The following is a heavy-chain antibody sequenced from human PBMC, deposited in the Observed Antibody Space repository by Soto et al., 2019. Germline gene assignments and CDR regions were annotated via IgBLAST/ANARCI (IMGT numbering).Heavy chain of an antibody. CDR1: GFTFSSYA. CDR3: AKGPIPLLWFGELLADP. CDR2: ISGSGGST. V-gene: IGHV3-23*01. J-gene: IGHJ5*02. D-gene: IGHD3-10*01. Sequence: EVQLLESGGGLVQPGGSLRLSCAASGFTFSSYAMSWVRQAPGKGLEWVSAISGSGGSTYYADSVKGRFTISRDNSKNTLYLQMNSLRAEDTDVYYCAKGPIPLLWFGELLADPWGQGTLVTVSS.